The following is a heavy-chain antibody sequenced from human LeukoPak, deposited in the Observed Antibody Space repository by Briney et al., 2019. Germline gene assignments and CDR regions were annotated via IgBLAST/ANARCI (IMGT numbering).Heavy chain of an antibody. J-gene: IGHJ4*02. V-gene: IGHV3-9*01. CDR1: GFTFDDYA. CDR2: SSWNSGSI. Sequence: GGSLTLTCAASGFTFDDYAMHWGRQAPGKGLEWVSGSSWNSGSIGYADSVKGRFTISRDNAKNSLYLQMNSLRAEDTALYYCAKDKGNSRYFDYWGQGTLVTVSS. CDR3: AKDKGNSRYFDY.